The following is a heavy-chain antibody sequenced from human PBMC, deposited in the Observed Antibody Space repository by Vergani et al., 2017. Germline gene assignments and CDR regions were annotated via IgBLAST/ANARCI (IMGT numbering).Heavy chain of an antibody. D-gene: IGHD2-8*01. Sequence: QVQLQESGPGLVKPSETLSLTCTVSGGSISSYYWSWIRQPAGKGLEWIGRIYTSGSTNYNPSLKSRVTMSVDTSKNQFSLKLSSVTAADTAVYYCASTYCTNGVCLEARGGEYFQHWGQGTLVTVSS. J-gene: IGHJ1*01. CDR3: ASTYCTNGVCLEARGGEYFQH. CDR2: IYTSGST. CDR1: GGSISSYY. V-gene: IGHV4-4*07.